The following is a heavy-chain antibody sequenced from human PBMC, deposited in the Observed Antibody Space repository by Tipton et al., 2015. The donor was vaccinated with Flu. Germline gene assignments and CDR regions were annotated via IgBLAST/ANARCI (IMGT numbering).Heavy chain of an antibody. J-gene: IGHJ4*02. CDR3: ARGDVSANAYLDS. Sequence: TLSLTCAVYGGSFNGYYWTWIRQPPGKGLEWIGEINHTGNTSYNPSLKSRVTMSVDTSKIQFSLKVTSLTAADTAVYYCARGDVSANAYLDSWGRGTLVTVSS. CDR2: INHTGNT. CDR1: GGSFNGYY. D-gene: IGHD5/OR15-5a*01. V-gene: IGHV4-34*01.